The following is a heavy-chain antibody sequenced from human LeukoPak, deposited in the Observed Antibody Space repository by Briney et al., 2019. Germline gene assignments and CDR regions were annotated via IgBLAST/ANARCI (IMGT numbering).Heavy chain of an antibody. J-gene: IGHJ4*02. V-gene: IGHV3-23*01. CDR1: GFTFSSYG. CDR2: INGGGGST. CDR3: AKGMNIGDY. Sequence: GGSLRLSCAASGFTFSSYGMSWVRQAPGKGLEWVSGINGGGGSTYYEDSVKGRFTISRDNSKNTLYLQMNSLRAEDTAVYYCAKGMNIGDYWGRGTLVTVSS. D-gene: IGHD2/OR15-2a*01.